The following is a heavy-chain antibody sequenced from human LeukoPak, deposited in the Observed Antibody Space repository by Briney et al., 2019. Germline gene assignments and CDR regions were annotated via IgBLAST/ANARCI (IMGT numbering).Heavy chain of an antibody. V-gene: IGHV1-69*05. CDR1: GGTFNTFA. CDR3: ARPDFSGFDWGFDF. D-gene: IGHD5-12*01. Sequence: ASVKVSCKASGGTFNTFAINWVRQAPGQGLEWMGGIIPFFGSVNYAQRFQDRFTITTDESTTTVYMELNSLTSDDTAVYYCARPDFSGFDWGFDFWGQGTLITASS. J-gene: IGHJ4*02. CDR2: IIPFFGSV.